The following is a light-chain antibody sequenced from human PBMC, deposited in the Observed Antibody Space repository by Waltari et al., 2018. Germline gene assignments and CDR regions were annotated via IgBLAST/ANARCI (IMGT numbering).Light chain of an antibody. CDR1: QSLLHSSGYNY. CDR2: LGS. J-gene: IGKJ5*01. V-gene: IGKV2-28*01. CDR3: MQALHSIT. Sequence: DVVLTQSPLSLPVTSGEPASISCRSSQSLLHSSGYNYLDWYLQKPGQSPQLLIYLGSSRASGVPDRFTGSGSGTDFTLRITRVEAEDVGLYYCMQALHSITFGQGTRLEIK.